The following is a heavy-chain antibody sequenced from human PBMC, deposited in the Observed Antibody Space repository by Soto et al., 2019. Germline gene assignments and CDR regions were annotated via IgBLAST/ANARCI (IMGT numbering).Heavy chain of an antibody. CDR1: GESISISSYY. V-gene: IGHV4-39*01. D-gene: IGHD2-21*02. CDR3: ARQRTTVVTKAYFDH. CDR2: IYYSGRT. Sequence: SETLSLTCIVSGESISISSYYLGWIGQPPGRGLEWIGSIYYSGRTYYNPSFKSRVTISIDTSKNQFSLKLSSVTATDTAVYYCARQRTTVVTKAYFDHWGQGALVTVSS. J-gene: IGHJ4*02.